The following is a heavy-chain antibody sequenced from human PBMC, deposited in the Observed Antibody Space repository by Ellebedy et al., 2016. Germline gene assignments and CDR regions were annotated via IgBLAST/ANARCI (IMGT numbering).Heavy chain of an antibody. V-gene: IGHV1-2*04. Sequence: ASVKVSXKASRYTFTGYYMHWVRQAPGQGLEWMGWINPNSGGTNYAQKFQGWVTMTRDTSISTAYMELSRLRSDDTAVYYCARVPFHTYHFDYWGQGTLVTVSS. D-gene: IGHD2-2*02. CDR2: INPNSGGT. CDR1: RYTFTGYY. J-gene: IGHJ4*02. CDR3: ARVPFHTYHFDY.